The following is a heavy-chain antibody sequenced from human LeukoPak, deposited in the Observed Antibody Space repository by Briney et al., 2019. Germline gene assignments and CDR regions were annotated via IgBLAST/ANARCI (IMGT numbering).Heavy chain of an antibody. CDR3: ARGYNSAPDY. D-gene: IGHD5-24*01. V-gene: IGHV3-30-3*01. CDR1: GFTFSSYA. Sequence: GGSLRLSCAASGFTFSSYAMHWVRQAPGKGLEWVAVISYDGSNKYYADSVKGRFTISRDNSKNTLYLQMNSLRVEDTAVYYCARGYNSAPDYWGQGTLVTVSS. J-gene: IGHJ4*02. CDR2: ISYDGSNK.